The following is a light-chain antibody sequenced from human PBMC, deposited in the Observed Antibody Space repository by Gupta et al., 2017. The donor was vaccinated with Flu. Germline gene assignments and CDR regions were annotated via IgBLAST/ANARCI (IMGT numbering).Light chain of an antibody. CDR3: QQFENLPYT. V-gene: IGKV1-33*01. J-gene: IGKJ2*01. Sequence: NWYHQKPGKAPTLLIYDASNLKRGVPSRFGGSGSGTDFTFTITGLQPEDAGTFFCQQFENLPYTFGQGTKLEI. CDR2: DAS.